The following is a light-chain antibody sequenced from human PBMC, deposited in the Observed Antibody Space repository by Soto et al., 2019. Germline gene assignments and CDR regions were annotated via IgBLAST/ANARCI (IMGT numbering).Light chain of an antibody. CDR2: GAS. V-gene: IGKV3-20*01. J-gene: IGKJ1*01. CDR3: QAYVSSSTT. CDR1: QSVSSY. Sequence: EIVLTQSPGTLSLSPGERATLSCRASQSVSSYLAWYQQKPGQAPRLLIYGASSRATGIPDRFSGSGSGTDFSLTISRLEPEAFSDYYCQAYVSSSTTFGQGTKVEIK.